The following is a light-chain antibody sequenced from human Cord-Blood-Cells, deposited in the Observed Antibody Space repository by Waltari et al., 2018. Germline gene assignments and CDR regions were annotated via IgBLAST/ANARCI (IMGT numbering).Light chain of an antibody. J-gene: IGKJ2*01. V-gene: IGKV3-15*01. CDR2: GAS. CDR1: QSVSSN. CDR3: QQYNNWPPYT. Sequence: EIVMTQSPATRSLSPGERATPTCRASQSVSSNLAWYQQKPGQAPRLLIYGASTRATGIPARFSGSVSGTEFTLTISSLQSEDFAVYYCQQYNNWPPYTFGQGTKLEIK.